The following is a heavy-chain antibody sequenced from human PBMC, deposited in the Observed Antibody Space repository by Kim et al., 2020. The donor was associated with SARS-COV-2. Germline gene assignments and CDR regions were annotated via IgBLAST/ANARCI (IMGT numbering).Heavy chain of an antibody. V-gene: IGHV1-69*13. CDR1: GGTFSSYA. J-gene: IGHJ4*02. CDR2: IIPIFGTA. CDR3: ARDREHNWNGDESGPFDY. D-gene: IGHD1-1*01. Sequence: SVKVSCKASGGTFSSYAISWVRQAPGQGLEWMGGIIPIFGTANYAQKFQGRVTITADESTSTAYMELSSLRSEDTAVYYCARDREHNWNGDESGPFDYWGQGTLVTVSS.